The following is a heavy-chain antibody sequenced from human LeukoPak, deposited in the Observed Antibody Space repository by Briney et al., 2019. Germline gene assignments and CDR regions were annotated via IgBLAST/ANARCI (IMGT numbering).Heavy chain of an antibody. V-gene: IGHV3-23*01. J-gene: IGHJ4*02. D-gene: IGHD2-15*01. CDR3: ARRGRSGGSSDYYFDN. CDR1: GFTFTTYV. CDR2: IGGSGGST. Sequence: GGSLRLSCAASGFTFTTYVMNWVRQAPGKGLEWVSSIGGSGGSTYYADSVKGRFTTTRDNSKSTQYLQMSSLRAEDTAVYFCARRGRSGGSSDYYFDNWGQGTLVTVSS.